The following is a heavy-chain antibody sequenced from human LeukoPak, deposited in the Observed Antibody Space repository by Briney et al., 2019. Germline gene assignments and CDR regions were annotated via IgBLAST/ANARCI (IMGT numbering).Heavy chain of an antibody. V-gene: IGHV3-21*01. Sequence: PGGSLRLSCAASGFTFSSYSMNWVRQAPGKGLEWVSYISSSSSYIYYADSVKGRFTISRDNAKNSLYLQMNSLRAEDTAVYYCARAGRQVVPCGYWGQGPLVIVSS. CDR2: ISSSSSYI. D-gene: IGHD6-13*01. J-gene: IGHJ4*02. CDR1: GFTFSSYS. CDR3: ARAGRQVVPCGY.